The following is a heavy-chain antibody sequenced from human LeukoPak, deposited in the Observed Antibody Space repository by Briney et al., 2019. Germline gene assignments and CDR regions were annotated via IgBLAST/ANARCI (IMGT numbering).Heavy chain of an antibody. CDR3: ARQTVDTAMGPHYYYYYGMDV. CDR1: GYSLTSYW. D-gene: IGHD5-18*01. V-gene: IGHV5-51*01. J-gene: IGHJ6*02. Sequence: GESLKISCKGSGYSLTSYWIGWVRQMPGKGLEWMGIIYPGDSDTRYSPSFQGQVTISADKSISTAYLQWSSLKASDTAMYYCARQTVDTAMGPHYYYYYGMDVWGQGTTVTVSS. CDR2: IYPGDSDT.